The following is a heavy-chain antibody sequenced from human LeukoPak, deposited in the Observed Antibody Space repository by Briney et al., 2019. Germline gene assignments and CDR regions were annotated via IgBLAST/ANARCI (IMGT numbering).Heavy chain of an antibody. V-gene: IGHV3-48*03. Sequence: GGSLRLSCAASGFTFSRYEMNWVRQAPGKGLEWVSYISSSGSTIYYADSVKGRFTISRDNAKNSLYLQMNSLRAEDTAVYYCAREDPATGNYWGQGTLVTVSS. CDR2: ISSSGSTI. J-gene: IGHJ4*02. CDR3: AREDPATGNY. CDR1: GFTFSRYE. D-gene: IGHD3-10*01.